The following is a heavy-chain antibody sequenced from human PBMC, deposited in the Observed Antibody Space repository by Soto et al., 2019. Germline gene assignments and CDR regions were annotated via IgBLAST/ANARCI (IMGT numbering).Heavy chain of an antibody. CDR1: GGTFSSLG. V-gene: IGHV1-69*01. Sequence: QVQLVQSGAEVKRPGSSVKVSCEASGGTFSSLGFTWVRQAPGQGLEWMGGIIPISGRTTFAPKFLGRVTITAAESTSTTYMELTALTSDDTAIYYCATRGTQGRWLEFADYWGQGTLVTVSS. D-gene: IGHD5-12*01. CDR2: IIPISGRT. J-gene: IGHJ4*02. CDR3: ATRGTQGRWLEFADY.